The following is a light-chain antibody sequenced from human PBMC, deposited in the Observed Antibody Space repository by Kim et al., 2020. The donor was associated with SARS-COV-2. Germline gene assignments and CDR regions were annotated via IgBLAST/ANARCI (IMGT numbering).Light chain of an antibody. V-gene: IGLV3-19*01. Sequence: GQTIRITCQGDSLRSYHASWYQQKPGQAPVLVIFGKNKRPSGIPDRFSGSRSGNIASLTITGAQAEDEADYYCDSRDSSGNHRGVFGGGTKLTVL. J-gene: IGLJ3*02. CDR3: DSRDSSGNHRGV. CDR1: SLRSYH. CDR2: GKN.